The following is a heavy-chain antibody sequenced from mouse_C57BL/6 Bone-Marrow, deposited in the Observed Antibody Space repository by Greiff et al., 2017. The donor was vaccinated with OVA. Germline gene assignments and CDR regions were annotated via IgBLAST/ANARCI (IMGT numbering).Heavy chain of an antibody. D-gene: IGHD2-4*01. CDR2: IHPNSGST. CDR3: ARGDYDYVYAMDY. J-gene: IGHJ4*01. Sequence: VQLQQPGAELVKPGASVKLSCKASGYTFTSYWMHWVKQRPGQGLEWIGMIHPNSGSTNYNEKFKSKATLTVDKSSSTAYMQLSSLTSEDSAVYYCARGDYDYVYAMDYWGQGTSVTVSS. CDR1: GYTFTSYW. V-gene: IGHV1-64*01.